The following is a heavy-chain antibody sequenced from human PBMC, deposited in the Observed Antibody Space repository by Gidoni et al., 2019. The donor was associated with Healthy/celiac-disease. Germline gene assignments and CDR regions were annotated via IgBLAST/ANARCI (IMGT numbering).Heavy chain of an antibody. CDR2: FDPEDGET. Sequence: QVQLVQSGAEVKKPGASGKVTGKVAGDTRKELSNHGVPQAPGKGLEWMGGFDPEDGETIYAQKFQGRVTMTEDTSTDTAYMELSSLRSEDTAVYYCATAPPPAKVRGVYPYSYFDYWGQGTLVTVSS. V-gene: IGHV1-24*01. CDR3: ATAPPPAKVRGVYPYSYFDY. J-gene: IGHJ4*02. CDR1: GDTRKELS. D-gene: IGHD3-10*01.